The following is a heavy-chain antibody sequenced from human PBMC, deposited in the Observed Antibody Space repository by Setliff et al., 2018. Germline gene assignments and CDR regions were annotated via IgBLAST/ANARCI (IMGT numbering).Heavy chain of an antibody. CDR2: MNPNSGNT. J-gene: IGHJ6*02. Sequence: GASVKVSCKASGYTFTSYDINWVRQATGQGLEWMGWMNPNSGNTGYAQKFQGRVTMTRNTSISTAYMELSSLRSDDTAVYYCARGTLWFGEPYYGMDVWGQGTTVTVSS. CDR1: GYTFTSYD. CDR3: ARGTLWFGEPYYGMDV. V-gene: IGHV1-8*02. D-gene: IGHD3-10*01.